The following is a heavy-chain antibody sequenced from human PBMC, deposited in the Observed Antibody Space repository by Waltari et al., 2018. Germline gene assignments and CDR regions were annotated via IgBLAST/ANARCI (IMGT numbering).Heavy chain of an antibody. Sequence: EVQLLESGGGLVQPGGSLRLSCAASGFTFSSYAMSWVRPAPGKGLEWVSAISGSGGSTYYADSVKGRFTISRDNSKNTLYLQMNSLRAEDTAVYYCAKDRYSSSSLDYYYYYMDVWGKGTTVTISS. V-gene: IGHV3-23*01. CDR1: GFTFSSYA. J-gene: IGHJ6*03. D-gene: IGHD6-6*01. CDR2: ISGSGGST. CDR3: AKDRYSSSSLDYYYYYMDV.